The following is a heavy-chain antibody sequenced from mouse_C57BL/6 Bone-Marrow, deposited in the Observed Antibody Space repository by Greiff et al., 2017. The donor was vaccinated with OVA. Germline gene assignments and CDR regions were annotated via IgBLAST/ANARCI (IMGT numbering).Heavy chain of an antibody. V-gene: IGHV1-4*01. Sequence: QVQLQQSGAELARPGASVKMSCKASGYTFTSYTIHWVRQRPGQGLEWIGYIDPTNDYTNYNQKFKGKATLTADKTSSTAYMQLSSLTSEDAAYYYCKRGYDFDYWGQGPTLTVSS. J-gene: IGHJ2*01. CDR3: KRGYDFDY. CDR2: IDPTNDYT. CDR1: GYTFTSYT.